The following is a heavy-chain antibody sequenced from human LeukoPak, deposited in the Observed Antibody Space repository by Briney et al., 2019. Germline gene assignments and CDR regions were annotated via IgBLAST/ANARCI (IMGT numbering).Heavy chain of an antibody. V-gene: IGHV4-31*03. D-gene: IGHD6-19*01. CDR3: ARINSSGWYFDY. CDR2: IYYSGST. J-gene: IGHJ4*02. CDR1: GGSISSGGYY. Sequence: PSETLSLTCTVSGGSISSGGYYWSWIRQHPGKGLEWFGYIYYSGSTYYNPSLKSRVTISVDTSKNQFSLKLSSVTAADTAVYYCARINSSGWYFDYWGQGTLVTVSS.